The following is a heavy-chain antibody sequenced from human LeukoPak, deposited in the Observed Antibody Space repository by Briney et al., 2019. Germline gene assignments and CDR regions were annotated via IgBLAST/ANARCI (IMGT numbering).Heavy chain of an antibody. CDR1: GFTFSSYA. V-gene: IGHV3-23*01. J-gene: IGHJ4*02. CDR3: VRGGYLGFDYEY. CDR2: ISGSGGST. Sequence: GGSLRLSSAASGFTFSSYAMSWVRQAPGKGLEWVSAISGSGGSTYYADSVKGRFTISRDNSKSSLYLQMNSLRAEDTAVYYCVRGGYLGFDYEYWGQGTLVTVSS. D-gene: IGHD5-12*01.